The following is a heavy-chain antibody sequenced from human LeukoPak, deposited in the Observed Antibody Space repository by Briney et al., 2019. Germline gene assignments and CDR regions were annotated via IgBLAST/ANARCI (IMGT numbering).Heavy chain of an antibody. V-gene: IGHV3-33*06. CDR3: AKDRLLYYYGSGSSYYVDY. D-gene: IGHD3-10*01. J-gene: IGHJ4*02. CDR2: IWYDGSNK. CDR1: GFTFSSYG. Sequence: PGRSLRLSCAASGFTFSSYGMHWVRQAPGKGLEWVAVIWYDGSNKYYADSVKGRFTISRDNSKNTLYLQMNSLRAEDTAVYYCAKDRLLYYYGSGSSYYVDYWGRGTLVTVSS.